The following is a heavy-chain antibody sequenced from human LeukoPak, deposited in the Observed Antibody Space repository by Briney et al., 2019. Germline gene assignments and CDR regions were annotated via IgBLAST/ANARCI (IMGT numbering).Heavy chain of an antibody. J-gene: IGHJ4*02. D-gene: IGHD2-8*01. Sequence: GGSLRLSCAASGFTFSSYSMNWVRQAPGKGLEWVSSISSSSSYIYYADSVKGRSTISRDNAKNSLYLQMNSLRAEDTAVYYCARENGGSGDYWGQGTLVTVSS. V-gene: IGHV3-21*01. CDR1: GFTFSSYS. CDR2: ISSSSSYI. CDR3: ARENGGSGDY.